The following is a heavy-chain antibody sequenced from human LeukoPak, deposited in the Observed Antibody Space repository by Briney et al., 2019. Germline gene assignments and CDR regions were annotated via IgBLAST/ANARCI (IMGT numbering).Heavy chain of an antibody. D-gene: IGHD3-10*01. CDR3: VKDSSSGSYFDY. Sequence: GGSLRLSCSASGFTFSRYAMLWVRQAPGKGLEYVSAISSNGGSTYYADSVKGRFTISRDNSRNTLHLQVSSLRVEDTAVYYCVKDSSSGSYFDYWGQGTLVTVSS. CDR1: GFTFSRYA. J-gene: IGHJ4*02. CDR2: ISSNGGST. V-gene: IGHV3-64D*06.